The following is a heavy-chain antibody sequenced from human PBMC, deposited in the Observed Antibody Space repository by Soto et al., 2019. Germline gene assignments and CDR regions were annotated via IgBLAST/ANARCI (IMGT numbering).Heavy chain of an antibody. Sequence: PSETLSLTFTVSGGSVSSGSSYWIWIRQSPGKGLEWIGYIYHSGSTTYNPSLKSRVTISVDTSKNQFSLRLSSVTAADTAIYYCATRITVFGLLIPPFDPWGQGTQVTVSS. CDR1: GGSVSSGSSY. D-gene: IGHD3-3*01. J-gene: IGHJ5*02. CDR3: ATRITVFGLLIPPFDP. CDR2: IYHSGST. V-gene: IGHV4-61*01.